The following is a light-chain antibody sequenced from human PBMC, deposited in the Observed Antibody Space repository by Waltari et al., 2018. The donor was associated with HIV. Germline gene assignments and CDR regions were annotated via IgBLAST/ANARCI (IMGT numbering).Light chain of an antibody. J-gene: IGLJ2*01. CDR1: NIESKS. Sequence: SYVLIQPPSVSVAPGQTATITCGGNNIESKSVHWYQQKPGQGPVLVVSDDHDRPSGIPERVSGSNSGNTATLTISRVEVGDEADYYCQVWDSSSAHVVFGGGTKLTVL. V-gene: IGLV3-21*02. CDR3: QVWDSSSAHVV. CDR2: DDH.